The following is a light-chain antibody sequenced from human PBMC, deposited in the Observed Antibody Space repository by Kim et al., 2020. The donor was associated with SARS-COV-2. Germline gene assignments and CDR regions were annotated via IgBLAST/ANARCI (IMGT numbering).Light chain of an antibody. Sequence: QSALTQPASVSGSPGQSITISCTGTSSDVGSYNLVSWYQQHPGKAPKLMIYEVSKRPSGVSNRFSGSKSGNTASLTISGLQAEDEADYYCAAWDDSLKVFGGGTQLTVL. CDR3: AAWDDSLKV. J-gene: IGLJ3*02. CDR1: SSDVGSYNL. V-gene: IGLV2-23*02. CDR2: EVS.